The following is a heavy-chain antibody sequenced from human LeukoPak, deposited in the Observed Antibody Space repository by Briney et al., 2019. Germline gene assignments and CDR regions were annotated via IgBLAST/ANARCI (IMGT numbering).Heavy chain of an antibody. CDR2: INTDGSST. J-gene: IGHJ6*03. V-gene: IGHV3-74*01. CDR1: GFTFSSYW. CDR3: AKVRYDSSGYYLDYYYYYYMDV. Sequence: GGSLRLSCAASGFTFSSYWMHWVRQAPGKGLVWVSRINTDGSSTSYADSVKGRFTISRDNSKNTLYLQMNSLRAEDTAVYYCAKVRYDSSGYYLDYYYYYYMDVWGKGTTVTVSS. D-gene: IGHD3-22*01.